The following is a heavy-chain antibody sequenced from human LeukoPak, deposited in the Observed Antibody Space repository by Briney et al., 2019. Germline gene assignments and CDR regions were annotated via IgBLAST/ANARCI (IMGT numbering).Heavy chain of an antibody. V-gene: IGHV3-53*01. CDR1: GFTVSSNY. CDR3: ARAPKTSSSPWNYYYYGMDV. Sequence: GGSLRLSCAASGFTVSSNYMSWVRQAPGKGLEWVSVIYSGGSTYYADSVKGRFTISRDNSKNTLYLQMNSLRAEDTAVYYCARAPKTSSSPWNYYYYGMDVWGQGTTVTVSS. D-gene: IGHD6-6*01. CDR2: IYSGGST. J-gene: IGHJ6*02.